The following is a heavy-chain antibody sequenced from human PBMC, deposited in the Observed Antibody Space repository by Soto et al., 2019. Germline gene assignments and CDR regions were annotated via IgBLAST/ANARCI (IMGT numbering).Heavy chain of an antibody. CDR3: AKGGVWDSRSSGGVDY. CDR1: GFTFKSYG. D-gene: IGHD6-6*01. V-gene: IGHV3-30*18. CDR2: ISYDGSNK. Sequence: QVQLVESGGGVVQPGRSLRLSCVASGFTFKSYGIHWVRQAPGKGLEWVAVISYDGSNKYYADSVKGRFTVSRDNYNNTLYLHMNSLRAEDTAVYYCAKGGVWDSRSSGGVDYWGQGTLVTVSS. J-gene: IGHJ4*02.